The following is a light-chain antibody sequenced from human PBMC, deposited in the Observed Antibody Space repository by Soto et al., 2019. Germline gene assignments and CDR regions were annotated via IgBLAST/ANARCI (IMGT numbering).Light chain of an antibody. J-gene: IGLJ2*01. CDR2: SND. CDR1: RSNIGSNT. Sequence: QAVVTQPPSASGTPGQRVTISCSGSRSNIGSNTVTWYQQLPGTAPKLLIHSNDQRPSGVPDRFSGSKSGTSASLAISGLQSEDEADCYCATWDDSLHRVVFGGGTKVTVL. V-gene: IGLV1-44*01. CDR3: ATWDDSLHRVV.